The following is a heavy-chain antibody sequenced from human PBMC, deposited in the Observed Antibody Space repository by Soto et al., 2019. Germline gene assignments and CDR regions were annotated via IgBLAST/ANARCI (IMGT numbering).Heavy chain of an antibody. J-gene: IGHJ4*02. CDR1: GGTFSSYA. CDR3: ARAQYSSSWDLYFDY. CDR2: IIPIFGTA. D-gene: IGHD6-13*01. V-gene: IGHV1-69*13. Sequence: SVKVSCKASGGTFSSYAISWVRQAPGQGLEWMGGIIPIFGTANYAQKFQGRVTITADESTSTAYMELSSLRSEDTAVYYCARAQYSSSWDLYFDYWGQGTLVTVSS.